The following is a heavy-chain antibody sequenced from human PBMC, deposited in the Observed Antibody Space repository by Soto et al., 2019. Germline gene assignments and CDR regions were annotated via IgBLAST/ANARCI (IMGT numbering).Heavy chain of an antibody. CDR3: AAYSHRGY. Sequence: SLRLSCAASGVAVSNNYMSWVRQAPGKGLEWVSLIYSGGSTYYADSVKGRFTISRDSSKNTLYLQMNSLRAEDTAMYYCAAYSHRGYWGQGTLVTVSS. V-gene: IGHV3-66*01. D-gene: IGHD3-16*01. CDR1: GVAVSNNY. J-gene: IGHJ4*02. CDR2: IYSGGST.